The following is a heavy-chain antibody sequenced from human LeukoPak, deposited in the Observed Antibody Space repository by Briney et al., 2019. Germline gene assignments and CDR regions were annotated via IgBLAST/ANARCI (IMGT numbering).Heavy chain of an antibody. CDR2: ISSNGGST. CDR3: ARGALPTDIVVVPAAIDY. V-gene: IGHV3-64*01. Sequence: GGSLRLSCAASGFTFSSYAMHWVRQAPGKGLEYVSAISSNGGSTYYANSVKGRFTISRDNSRNTLYLQMGSLRAEDMAVYYCARGALPTDIVVVPAAIDYWGQGTLVTVSS. J-gene: IGHJ4*02. D-gene: IGHD2-2*01. CDR1: GFTFSSYA.